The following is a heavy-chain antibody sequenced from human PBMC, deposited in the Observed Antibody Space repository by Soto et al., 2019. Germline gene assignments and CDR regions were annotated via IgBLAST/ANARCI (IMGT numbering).Heavy chain of an antibody. CDR1: GFIFSDYS. J-gene: IGHJ6*02. CDR3: ARVFRYYDILTGYSDQDMDV. V-gene: IGHV3-48*01. Sequence: SLRLSCAASGFIFSDYSMNWVRQAPGKGLEWVSDITNSGTIHYADSMKGRFTISRDNAMNSLYLQMNSLRVEDTAVYYCARVFRYYDILTGYSDQDMDVWGQGTTVTVSS. CDR2: ITNSGTI. D-gene: IGHD3-9*01.